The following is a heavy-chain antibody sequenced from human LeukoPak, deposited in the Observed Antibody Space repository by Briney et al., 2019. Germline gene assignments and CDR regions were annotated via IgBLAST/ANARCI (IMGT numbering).Heavy chain of an antibody. CDR3: ARDLRWNFFDP. CDR1: GDSINSYY. V-gene: IGHV4-59*01. Sequence: KPSETLSLTCTVSGDSINSYYWTWIRRPPGKTLEWIGYIYYTGTTNYNPSLKSRVSISVDTSKNQFSLKLSSVTAADTAVYYCARDLRWNFFDPWGQGTLVTVS. CDR2: IYYTGTT. J-gene: IGHJ5*02. D-gene: IGHD1-7*01.